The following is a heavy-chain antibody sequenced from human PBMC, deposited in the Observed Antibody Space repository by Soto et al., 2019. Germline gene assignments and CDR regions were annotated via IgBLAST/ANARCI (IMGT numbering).Heavy chain of an antibody. V-gene: IGHV3-9*01. D-gene: IGHD3-9*01. J-gene: IGHJ6*02. Sequence: SLRLSCAASGFTFDDYAMHWVRQVPGKGLEWVAGISLNSGSIGYGDSVKGRFTISRDNAKNSLYLQMNGLRAEDTALYYCAKDANYDILTGSYGMDVWGQGTTVTVSS. CDR1: GFTFDDYA. CDR2: ISLNSGSI. CDR3: AKDANYDILTGSYGMDV.